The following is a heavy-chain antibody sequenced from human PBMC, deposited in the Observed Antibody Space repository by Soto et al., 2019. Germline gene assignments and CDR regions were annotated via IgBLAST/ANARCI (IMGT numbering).Heavy chain of an antibody. D-gene: IGHD6-13*01. CDR1: GGSISSSSYY. CDR3: ARVPGKMPG. CDR2: IYYSGST. V-gene: IGHV4-39*07. J-gene: IGHJ4*02. Sequence: PSETLSLTCTVSGGSISSSSYYWGWIRQPPGKGLEWIGSIYYSGSTYYNPSLKSRVTMSVDTSKNQFSLNLSSVTAADTGVYYCARVPGKMPGWGQGTQVTVSS.